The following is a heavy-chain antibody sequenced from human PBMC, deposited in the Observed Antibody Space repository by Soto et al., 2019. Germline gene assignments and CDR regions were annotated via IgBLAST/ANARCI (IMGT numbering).Heavy chain of an antibody. D-gene: IGHD2-15*01. V-gene: IGHV3-48*02. J-gene: IGHJ6*02. CDR2: ISSSSTI. CDR3: ARLCSGGSCYYYYYYGMDV. Sequence: EVQLVESGGGLVQPGGSLRLSCAASGFTFSSYSMNWVRQAPGKGLEWVSYISSSSTIYYADSVKGRFTISRDNAKNSLYLQMNSLRDEDTAVYYCARLCSGGSCYYYYYYGMDVWGQGTTVTVSS. CDR1: GFTFSSYS.